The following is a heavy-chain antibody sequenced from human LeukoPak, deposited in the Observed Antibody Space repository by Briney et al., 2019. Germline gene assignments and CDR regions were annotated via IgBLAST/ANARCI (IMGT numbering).Heavy chain of an antibody. D-gene: IGHD3-22*01. Sequence: PGGSLRLSCAASGFTFSSYEMNWVRQAPGKGLEWVSYISSSSSYIYYADSVKGRFTISRDNAKNSLYLQMNSLRAEDTAVYYCVGYYDSSGYYYVGFDYWGQGTLVTVSS. CDR3: VGYYDSSGYYYVGFDY. J-gene: IGHJ4*02. CDR1: GFTFSSYE. V-gene: IGHV3-21*05. CDR2: ISSSSSYI.